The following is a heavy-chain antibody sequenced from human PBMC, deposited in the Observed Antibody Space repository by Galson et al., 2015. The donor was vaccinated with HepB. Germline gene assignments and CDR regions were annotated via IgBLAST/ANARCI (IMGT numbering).Heavy chain of an antibody. J-gene: IGHJ4*02. CDR3: AKDGIMVANNPYHFHY. CDR2: ITSSAGKR. V-gene: IGHV3-23*01. Sequence: SLRLSCAASGFSFTRYAMTWVRQAPGKGLEWVSSITSSAGKRYYKDSVKGRFTVSRDNSKNTLLLQLNSLRAEDTAMYFCAKDGIMVANNPYHFHYWGQGTLVTVSS. D-gene: IGHD2-15*01. CDR1: GFSFTRYA.